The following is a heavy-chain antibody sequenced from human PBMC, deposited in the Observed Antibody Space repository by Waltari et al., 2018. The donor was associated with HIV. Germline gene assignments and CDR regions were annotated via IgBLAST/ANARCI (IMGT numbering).Heavy chain of an antibody. CDR3: ARRSGIAYYYGMDV. J-gene: IGHJ6*02. CDR1: GFSFSSYW. D-gene: IGHD3-10*01. Sequence: EVQVVESGGGLAQPGGSLRLSCAGSGFSFSSYWMHWVRHAPGKGLVWVSRINSDGSSIGYGDSVKGRFTVSRDNTKNTLYLQMDSLRAEDTAVYYCARRSGIAYYYGMDVWGQGTTVTVSS. CDR2: INSDGSSI. V-gene: IGHV3-74*01.